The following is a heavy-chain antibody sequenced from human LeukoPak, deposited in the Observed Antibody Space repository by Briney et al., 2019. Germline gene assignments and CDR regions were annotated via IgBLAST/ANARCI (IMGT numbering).Heavy chain of an antibody. CDR1: GGSVSSGTYY. CDR3: ARREHYDSGGHYYF. CDR2: IYYNGDT. J-gene: IGHJ4*02. Sequence: PSETLSLTCTVSGGSVSSGTYYWSWIRQPPGEGLEWIGYIYYNGDTSYNPSLKSRVTISVDTSKNQFSLKLSSVTAADTAVYYCARREHYDSGGHYYFWGQGTLVTVSS. D-gene: IGHD3-22*01. V-gene: IGHV4-61*01.